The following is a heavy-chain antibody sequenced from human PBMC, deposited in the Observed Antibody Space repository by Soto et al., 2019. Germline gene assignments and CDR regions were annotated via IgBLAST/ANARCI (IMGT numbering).Heavy chain of an antibody. CDR3: AKDYYDSSGYSTYCDH. J-gene: IGHJ5*02. D-gene: IGHD3-22*01. Sequence: PGGSLRLSCAASGFTFSSYGMHWVRQAPGKGLEWVAVMSYDGSNKYYADSVKGRFTISRDNSKNTLYLQMNSLRAEDTAVYYCAKDYYDSSGYSTYCDHWGQGTLVTVSS. CDR2: MSYDGSNK. V-gene: IGHV3-30*18. CDR1: GFTFSSYG.